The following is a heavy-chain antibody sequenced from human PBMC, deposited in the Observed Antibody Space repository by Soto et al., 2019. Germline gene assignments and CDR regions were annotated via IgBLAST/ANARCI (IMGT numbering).Heavy chain of an antibody. D-gene: IGHD6-19*01. CDR2: INHSGST. J-gene: IGHJ4*02. V-gene: IGHV4-34*01. CDR3: AKHSGWYYFDY. CDR1: GGSFSGYY. Sequence: SETLSLTCAVYGGSFSGYYWTWIRQPPGTGLEWIGEINHSGSTNYNPSLKSRVTISLDTSKNTLYLQMNSLRAEDTAVYYCAKHSGWYYFDYWGQGTLVTVSS.